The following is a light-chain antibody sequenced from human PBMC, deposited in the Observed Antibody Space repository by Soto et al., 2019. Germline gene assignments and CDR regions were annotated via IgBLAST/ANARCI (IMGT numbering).Light chain of an antibody. Sequence: QSVLTQPPSASGTPGQRVTISCSGASSNIGSSFVYWYQQLPGTAPKLLIHRNNQRPSGVPDRFSGSKSGTSASLAISGLRAEDEADYYCAAWDDSLSGQGLFGGGTKLTVL. CDR1: SSNIGSSF. V-gene: IGLV1-47*01. J-gene: IGLJ2*01. CDR3: AAWDDSLSGQGL. CDR2: RNN.